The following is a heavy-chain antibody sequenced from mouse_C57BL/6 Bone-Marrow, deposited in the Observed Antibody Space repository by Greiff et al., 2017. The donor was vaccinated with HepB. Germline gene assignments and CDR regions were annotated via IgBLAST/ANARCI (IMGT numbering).Heavy chain of an antibody. Sequence: QVQLKQPGAELVMPGASVKLSCKASGYTFTSYWMHWVKQRLGQGLEWIGEIDPSDSYTNYNQKFKGKSTLTVDKSSSTAYMQLSSLTSEDSAVYYCARGASSYGYFDVWGTGTTVTVSS. CDR1: GYTFTSYW. J-gene: IGHJ1*03. CDR2: IDPSDSYT. V-gene: IGHV1-69*01. CDR3: ARGASSYGYFDV. D-gene: IGHD1-1*01.